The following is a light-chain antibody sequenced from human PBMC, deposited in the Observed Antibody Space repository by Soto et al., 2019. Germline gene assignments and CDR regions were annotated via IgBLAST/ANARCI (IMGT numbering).Light chain of an antibody. V-gene: IGLV1-36*01. CDR1: RSNIGHNA. J-gene: IGLJ3*02. CDR3: AAWDDSLNAWV. Sequence: QPVLTQPPSVSEAPRQRVTISCSGSRSNIGHNAVNWFQQFPGKAPKLLIYYDDLLPSGVSDRFSGSKSGTSASLAISGLQSEDEADYYCAAWDDSLNAWVFGGGTKLTVL. CDR2: YDD.